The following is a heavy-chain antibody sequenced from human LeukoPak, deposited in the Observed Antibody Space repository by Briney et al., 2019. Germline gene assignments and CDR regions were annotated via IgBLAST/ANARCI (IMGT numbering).Heavy chain of an antibody. Sequence: SETLSLTCTVSGGSISSSSYSWGWIRQPLGKGLEWIGSIYYSGSTYYNPSLKSRVTISVDTSKNQFSLKLSSVTAADTAVYYCARHVIAAEYFQHWGQGTLVTVSS. J-gene: IGHJ1*01. CDR3: ARHVIAAEYFQH. D-gene: IGHD6-13*01. CDR1: GGSISSSSYS. CDR2: IYYSGST. V-gene: IGHV4-39*01.